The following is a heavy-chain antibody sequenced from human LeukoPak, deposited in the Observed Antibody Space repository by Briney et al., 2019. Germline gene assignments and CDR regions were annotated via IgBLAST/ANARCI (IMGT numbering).Heavy chain of an antibody. V-gene: IGHV4-61*05. CDR3: ARVHGGPSNPLFDY. Sequence: SETLSLTCTVSSGSISSTSYYWGWIRQPPGMGLEWIGYIYYSGSTNYNPSLKSRVTISVDTSKNQFSLKLSSVTAADTAVYYCARVHGGPSNPLFDYWGQGTLVTVSS. J-gene: IGHJ4*02. CDR1: SGSISSTSYY. D-gene: IGHD1-14*01. CDR2: IYYSGST.